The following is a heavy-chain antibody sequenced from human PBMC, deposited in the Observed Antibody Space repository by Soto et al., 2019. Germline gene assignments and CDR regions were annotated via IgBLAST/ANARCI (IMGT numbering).Heavy chain of an antibody. CDR3: TTYDYILGGGRYRWAY. CDR2: IKSKIDGGTT. V-gene: IGHV3-15*01. D-gene: IGHD3-16*02. Sequence: EVQLVESGGGFVKPGGSLILSCAASGFTFSNAWMSWVRQAPGKGLEWVARIKSKIDGGTTDHAAPVKGRFTISRDDSKNTLYLQMNSLETEDTAVYYCTTYDYILGGGRYRWAYWGQGALVTVSS. J-gene: IGHJ4*02. CDR1: GFTFSNAW.